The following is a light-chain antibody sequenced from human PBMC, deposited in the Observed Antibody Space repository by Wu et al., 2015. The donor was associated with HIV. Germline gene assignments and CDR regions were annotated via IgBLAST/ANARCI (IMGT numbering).Light chain of an antibody. V-gene: IGKV3-20*01. J-gene: IGKJ2*03. CDR1: QSISSNY. CDR2: GAS. CDR3: QQYGTSPPVS. Sequence: EIVLTQSPGTLSLSPGERVTLSCRASQSISSNYLAWHQQKPGQSPRLIIYGASSRATGIPDRFSGSGSGTDFTLTISRLEPEDFAVYYCQQYGTSPPVSFGQGTKLEIK.